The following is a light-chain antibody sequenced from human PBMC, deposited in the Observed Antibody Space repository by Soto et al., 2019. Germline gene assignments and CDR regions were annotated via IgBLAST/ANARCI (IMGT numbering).Light chain of an antibody. J-gene: IGKJ1*01. Sequence: EIVMTQSPATLSVSPGERATLSCRASQDVSFSLAWYQQKPGQSPRLLIFGASRRATGVPARFSGSGSGTEFTLTISRLQSEDFAVYYCQQYNTWPWTFGQGTRVEIK. CDR2: GAS. CDR1: QDVSFS. V-gene: IGKV3-15*01. CDR3: QQYNTWPWT.